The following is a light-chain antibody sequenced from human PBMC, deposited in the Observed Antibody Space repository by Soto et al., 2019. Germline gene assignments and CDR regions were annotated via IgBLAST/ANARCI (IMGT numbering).Light chain of an antibody. CDR3: AAWDGALNGVV. Sequence: QSVLTQPPSASGTPGQTVTISCSGSTSNIGSNTFNWYHQVPGTAPKLLIYTNNLRPSGVPDLFSASVSVTSASLAISHLQSEDEGDFYCAAWDGALNGVVFGGGTKVTVL. CDR2: TNN. J-gene: IGLJ3*02. V-gene: IGLV1-44*01. CDR1: TSNIGSNT.